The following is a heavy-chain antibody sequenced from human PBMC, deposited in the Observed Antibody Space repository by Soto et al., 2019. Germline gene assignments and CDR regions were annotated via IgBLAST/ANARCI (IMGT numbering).Heavy chain of an antibody. D-gene: IGHD3-3*01. CDR2: INHSGST. CDR3: ARGLNFWSRYPRYYYYYGMDV. V-gene: IGHV4-34*01. CDR1: GGSFSGYY. Sequence: SETLSLTCAVYGGSFSGYYWSWIRQPPGKGLEWIGDINHSGSTNYNPSLKSRVTISVDTSKNQFSLKRSSVTAADTAVYYCARGLNFWSRYPRYYYYYGMDVLDQLTTVTVS. J-gene: IGHJ6*02.